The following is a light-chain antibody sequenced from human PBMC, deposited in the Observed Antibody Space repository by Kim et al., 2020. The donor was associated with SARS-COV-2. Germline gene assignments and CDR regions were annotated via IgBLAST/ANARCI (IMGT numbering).Light chain of an antibody. CDR3: QQYHNWPPWT. Sequence: APGERAPLSCRASQSVSSNVAWYQQKAGQAPRVLIYDTSTRATGIPARFSGSGSGTEFTLTISSLQSEDFAVYYCQQYHNWPPWTFGQGTKVDIK. J-gene: IGKJ1*01. CDR2: DTS. CDR1: QSVSSN. V-gene: IGKV3-15*01.